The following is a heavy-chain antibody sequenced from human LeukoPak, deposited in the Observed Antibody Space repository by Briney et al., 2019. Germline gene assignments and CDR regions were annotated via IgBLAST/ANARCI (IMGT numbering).Heavy chain of an antibody. J-gene: IGHJ4*02. Sequence: LSATLSLSCTVSGCSFSSYYRSWIRQPPGKGLEWIGYIYCSGSTTYTPSLKSRVAISVDTSKNQFSLRLSSVTAADTAVYYCARDKAGYNDYWGQGTLVTVSS. V-gene: IGHV4-59*01. CDR3: ARDKAGYNDY. CDR1: GCSFSSYY. CDR2: IYCSGST. D-gene: IGHD5-24*01.